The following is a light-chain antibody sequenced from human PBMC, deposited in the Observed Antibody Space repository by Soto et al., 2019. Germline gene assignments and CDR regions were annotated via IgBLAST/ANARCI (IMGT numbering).Light chain of an antibody. CDR3: SLYAGYSMRI. CDR1: SSDIGAYNF. J-gene: IGLJ1*01. Sequence: QSVLTQPASVSGSPGQSITISCTGISSDIGAYNFVSWYQQHPGKAPQLIIYEAKTRPSGVSNRFSGSKSGNTASLTISGLQADNEADYFCSLYAGYSMRIFGTGTKVTVL. CDR2: EAK. V-gene: IGLV2-14*01.